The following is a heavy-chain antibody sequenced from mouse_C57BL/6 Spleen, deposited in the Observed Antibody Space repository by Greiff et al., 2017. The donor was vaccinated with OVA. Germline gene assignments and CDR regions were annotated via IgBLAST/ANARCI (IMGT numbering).Heavy chain of an antibody. D-gene: IGHD3-3*01. J-gene: IGHJ1*03. V-gene: IGHV1-42*01. CDR2: INPSTGGT. Sequence: VQLQQSGPELVKPGASVKISCKASGYSFTGYYMNWVKQSPEKSLEWIGEINPSTGGTTYNQKFKAKATLTVDKSSSTAYMQLKILTSEDSAVYYCARVEGDKVSFDVWGTGTTVTVSS. CDR3: ARVEGDKVSFDV. CDR1: GYSFTGYY.